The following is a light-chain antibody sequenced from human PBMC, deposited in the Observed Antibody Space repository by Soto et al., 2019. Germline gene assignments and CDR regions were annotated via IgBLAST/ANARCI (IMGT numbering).Light chain of an antibody. CDR2: AAS. V-gene: IGKV1-9*01. J-gene: IGKJ3*01. CDR1: QGISRY. CDR3: QQLDSYPFT. Sequence: DIPLTQSPSFLSASVGDRVTITCRASQGISRYLAWYQQKPGKAPNLLIYAASILQSGVPSRFSGSGSGTDFTLTISSLQPEDSATYYCQQLDSYPFTFGPGTKVDFK.